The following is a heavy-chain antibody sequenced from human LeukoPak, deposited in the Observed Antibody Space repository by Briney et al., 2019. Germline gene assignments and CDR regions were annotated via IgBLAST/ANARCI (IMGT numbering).Heavy chain of an antibody. CDR2: ISGSGGST. CDR1: GFTFSSYG. CDR3: AKFAYSSSWFDFDYYYYMDV. V-gene: IGHV3-23*01. D-gene: IGHD6-13*01. J-gene: IGHJ6*03. Sequence: PGGSLRLSCAASGFTFSSYGMSWVRQAPGKGLEWVSAISGSGGSTYYADSVKGRFTISRDNSKNTLYLQMNSLRAEDTAVYYCAKFAYSSSWFDFDYYYYMDVWGKGTTVTISS.